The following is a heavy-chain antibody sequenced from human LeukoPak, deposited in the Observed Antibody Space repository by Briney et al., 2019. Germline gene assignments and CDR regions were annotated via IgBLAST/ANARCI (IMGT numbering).Heavy chain of an antibody. Sequence: GGSLRLSCAASGFTFSSYSMNWVRQAPGKGLEWVSYISSSSSTIYYADSVKGRFTISRDNAKNSLYLQMNSLRADDTAVYYCARPRDGTTGWYGLDYWGQGTLVTVSS. J-gene: IGHJ4*02. CDR1: GFTFSSYS. CDR2: ISSSSSTI. V-gene: IGHV3-48*01. CDR3: ARPRDGTTGWYGLDY. D-gene: IGHD6-19*01.